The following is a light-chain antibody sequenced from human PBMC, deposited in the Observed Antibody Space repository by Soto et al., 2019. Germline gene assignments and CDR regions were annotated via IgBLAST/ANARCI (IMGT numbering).Light chain of an antibody. CDR2: EVT. V-gene: IGLV2-14*01. Sequence: SVLTQPAPVSGSRGQSVTISCTGTSSDVGGYEYVSWYQQQPGKAPKLMIYEVTNGPSGVCHRCSGYKNGNTASLTISGLHAEDEADYYCISYTTTTTDVFGTGTKGPVL. CDR3: ISYTTTTTDV. J-gene: IGLJ1*01. CDR1: SSDVGGYEY.